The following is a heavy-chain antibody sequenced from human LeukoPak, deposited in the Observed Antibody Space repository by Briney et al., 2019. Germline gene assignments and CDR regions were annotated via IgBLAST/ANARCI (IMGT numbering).Heavy chain of an antibody. D-gene: IGHD3-10*01. CDR2: IYYSGST. CDR1: GGSISSGGYY. CDR3: ASRRGGYYYYGMDV. J-gene: IGHJ6*04. Sequence: PSQTLSLTCTVSGGSISSGGYYWSWIRQHPGKGLEWIGYIYYSGSTYYNPSLKSRVTISVDTSKNQFSLKLSSVTAADTAVYCCASRRGGYYYYGMDVWGKGTTVTVSS. V-gene: IGHV4-31*03.